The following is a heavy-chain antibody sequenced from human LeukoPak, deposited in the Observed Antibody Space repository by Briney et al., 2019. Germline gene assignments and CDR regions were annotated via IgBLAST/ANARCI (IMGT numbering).Heavy chain of an antibody. CDR1: GGSFSGYY. Sequence: SETLSLTCAVYGGSFSGYYWSWIRQPPGKGLEWIGEINHSGSTNYNPSLKSRVTISVDTSKNQFSLKLSSVTAADTAVYYCARPRVYDSSGYYYVFDYWGQGTLVTVSS. CDR2: INHSGST. D-gene: IGHD3-22*01. CDR3: ARPRVYDSSGYYYVFDY. J-gene: IGHJ4*02. V-gene: IGHV4-34*01.